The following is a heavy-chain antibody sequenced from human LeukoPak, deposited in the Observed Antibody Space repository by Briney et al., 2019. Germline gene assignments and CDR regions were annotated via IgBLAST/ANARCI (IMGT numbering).Heavy chain of an antibody. CDR1: GFTFSSYG. CDR2: ISSSSSYI. D-gene: IGHD6-19*01. V-gene: IGHV3-21*01. CDR3: ARDMGSGSDY. J-gene: IGHJ4*02. Sequence: PGGSLRLSCAASGFTFSSYGMHWVRQAPGKGLEWVSSISSSSSYIYYADSVKGRFTISRDNAKNSLYLQMNSLRAEDTAVYYCARDMGSGSDYWGQGTLVTVSS.